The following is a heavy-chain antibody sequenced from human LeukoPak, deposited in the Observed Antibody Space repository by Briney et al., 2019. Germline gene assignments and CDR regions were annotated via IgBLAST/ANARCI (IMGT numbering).Heavy chain of an antibody. V-gene: IGHV4-39*07. D-gene: IGHD3-22*01. Sequence: PSETLSLTCSVSGTSMTNTPSYWGWVRHSPGKGLEWIATMYYSGSTYYNPSLRTRVTASVDKSNNQFSLNLFSMTAADAAVYYCARGLGRKRRAPYYYDDSSPAYYFDSWGQGILVAVSS. J-gene: IGHJ4*02. CDR2: MYYSGST. CDR1: GTSMTNTPSY. CDR3: ARGLGRKRRAPYYYDDSSPAYYFDS.